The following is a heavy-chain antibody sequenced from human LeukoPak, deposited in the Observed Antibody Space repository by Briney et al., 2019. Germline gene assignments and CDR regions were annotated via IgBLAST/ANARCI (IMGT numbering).Heavy chain of an antibody. CDR3: TTRRQDGW. CDR1: GFTFSDAW. J-gene: IGHJ4*02. CDR2: IKSKSDGGTI. Sequence: GGSLRLSCVGSGFTFSDAWMSWVRQAPGKGLEWVGRIKSKSDGGTIDYAAPVKGRFTISRDDSRNTLYLQMNSLKTEDTAVYYCTTRRQDGWWGQGTLVIVS. D-gene: IGHD2-15*01. V-gene: IGHV3-15*01.